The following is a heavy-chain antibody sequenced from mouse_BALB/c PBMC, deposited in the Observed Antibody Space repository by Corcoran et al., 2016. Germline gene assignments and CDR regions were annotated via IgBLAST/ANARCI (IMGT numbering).Heavy chain of an antibody. D-gene: IGHD1-1*01. CDR2: INPYNGAT. V-gene: IGHV1-26*01. CDR1: GYSFTGYY. J-gene: IGHJ4*01. Sequence: EVQLQQSGPELVKPGASVKISCKASGYSFTGYYMHWVKQSHVKSLEWIGRINPYNGATSYNQNFKDKASLTVDKSTSTVYMELHSRTSEDSAVYYCARDYGSSYDAMDYWCQGTSVTVSS. CDR3: ARDYGSSYDAMDY.